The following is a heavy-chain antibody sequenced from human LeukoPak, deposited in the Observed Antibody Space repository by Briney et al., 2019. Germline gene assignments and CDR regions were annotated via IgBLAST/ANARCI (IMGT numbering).Heavy chain of an antibody. J-gene: IGHJ6*03. CDR2: TYHSGST. CDR3: ARVYCSGGSCYSTLVPTYYYYYYMDV. V-gene: IGHV4-38-2*02. D-gene: IGHD2-15*01. CDR1: GYSISSGYY. Sequence: SETLSLTCTVSGYSISSGYYWGWIRQPPGKGLEWIGSTYHSGSTYYNPSLKSRVTISVDTPKDQFSLKLNSVTAADTAVYYCARVYCSGGSCYSTLVPTYYYYYYMDVWGKGTTVTVSS.